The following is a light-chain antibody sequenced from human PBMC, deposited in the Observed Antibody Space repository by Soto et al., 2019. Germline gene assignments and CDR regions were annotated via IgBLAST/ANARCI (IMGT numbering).Light chain of an antibody. V-gene: IGKV3D-20*02. CDR1: QRVDDSH. J-gene: IGKJ5*01. Sequence: EIVLAQSPGTLSLSPGERATLSCRASQRVDDSHFAWYQLRPGQAPRLLIYGASTRATGIPDRFSGSGSGTDFTLTISSLEPEDFAVYYCQQRSNWITFGQGTRLEIK. CDR3: QQRSNWIT. CDR2: GAS.